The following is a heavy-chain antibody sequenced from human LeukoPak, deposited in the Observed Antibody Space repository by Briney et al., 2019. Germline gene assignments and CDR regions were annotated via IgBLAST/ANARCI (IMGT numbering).Heavy chain of an antibody. CDR3: AKAVGTPSEARYY. CDR1: GFTFSSYA. J-gene: IGHJ4*02. Sequence: GGSLRLSCAASGFTFSSYAMSWVRQAPGKGLEWVSAISGSGGSTYYADSVKGRFTISRDNSKNTLYLQINSLRAEDTAVYYWAKAVGTPSEARYYRGQGTLVTVSS. CDR2: ISGSGGST. D-gene: IGHD4-23*01. V-gene: IGHV3-23*01.